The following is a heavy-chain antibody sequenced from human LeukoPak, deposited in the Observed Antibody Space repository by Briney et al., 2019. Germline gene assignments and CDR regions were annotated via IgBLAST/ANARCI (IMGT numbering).Heavy chain of an antibody. V-gene: IGHV4-39*01. CDR3: ARSLVIPASYYYYYYMDV. D-gene: IGHD2-2*01. J-gene: IGHJ6*03. CDR1: GGSISSSSYY. Sequence: SETLSLTCTVSGGSISSSSYYWGWIRQPPGKGLEWIGSIYYSGSTYYNPSLKSRVTISVDTSKNQFSLKLSSVTAADTAVYYCARSLVIPASYYYYYYMDVWGKGTTVTVSS. CDR2: IYYSGST.